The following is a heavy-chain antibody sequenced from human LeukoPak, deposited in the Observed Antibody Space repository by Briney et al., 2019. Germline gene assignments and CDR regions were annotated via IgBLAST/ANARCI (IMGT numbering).Heavy chain of an antibody. CDR3: ARPAPWGAFDI. V-gene: IGHV3-9*01. J-gene: IGHJ3*02. CDR1: GFTFDDYA. CDR2: ITWNSGSI. D-gene: IGHD3-16*01. Sequence: GGSLRLSCAASGFTFDDYAMHWVRRAPGKGLEWVSGITWNSGSIGYADSVKGRFTISRDNAKNSLYLQMNSLRAEDTALYYCARPAPWGAFDICGQGKMVTVSS.